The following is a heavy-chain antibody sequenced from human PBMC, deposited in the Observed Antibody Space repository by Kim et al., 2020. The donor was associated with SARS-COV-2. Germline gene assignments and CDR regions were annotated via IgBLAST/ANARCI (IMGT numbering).Heavy chain of an antibody. Sequence: SVKVSCKASGGTFSMLGFGWVRQAPGQGLEWMGGIIPVLRTAHYAQRFQGRVTITADESTSTTYMELSRLRSEDTAIYYCARDYYGSGSYLDYWGQGNL. CDR3: ARDYYGSGSYLDY. V-gene: IGHV1-69*13. D-gene: IGHD3-10*01. J-gene: IGHJ4*02. CDR1: GGTFSMLG. CDR2: IIPVLRTA.